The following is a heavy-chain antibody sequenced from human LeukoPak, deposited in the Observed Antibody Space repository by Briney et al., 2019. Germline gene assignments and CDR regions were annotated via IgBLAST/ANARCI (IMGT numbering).Heavy chain of an antibody. CDR3: ARGYCSSTSCFVWGWFDP. CDR2: ISAYNGNT. J-gene: IGHJ5*02. CDR1: GYTVTSYG. V-gene: IGHV1-18*01. Sequence: GASVKVSFKASGYTVTSYGISWVRQAPGQGLEWMGWISAYNGNTNYAQKLQGKVTMTTDTSTSTAYMELRSLRSDDTAVYYCARGYCSSTSCFVWGWFDPWGQGTLVTVSS. D-gene: IGHD2-2*01.